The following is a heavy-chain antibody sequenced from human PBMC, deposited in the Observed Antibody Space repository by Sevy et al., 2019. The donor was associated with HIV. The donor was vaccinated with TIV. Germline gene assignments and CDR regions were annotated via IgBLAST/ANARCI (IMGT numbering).Heavy chain of an antibody. D-gene: IGHD2-15*01. Sequence: GGSLRLSCGASGFTFSNYWMSWVRQAPGKGLEWVANIKQDGSEKYYVDSVKGRFIISRDNAKNSLYLQMNSLRAEDTAVYYCAGGIWRQAAPPPDCWGQGTLVTVSS. CDR3: AGGIWRQAAPPPDC. CDR1: GFTFSNYW. V-gene: IGHV3-7*01. CDR2: IKQDGSEK. J-gene: IGHJ4*02.